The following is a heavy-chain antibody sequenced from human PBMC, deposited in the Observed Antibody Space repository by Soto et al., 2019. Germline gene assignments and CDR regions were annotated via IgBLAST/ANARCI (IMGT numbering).Heavy chain of an antibody. CDR2: ISSNGGST. D-gene: IGHD1-1*01. V-gene: IGHV3-64*02. CDR3: ARGPNWNSWYFEL. Sequence: EVQLVESGEGLVQPGGSLRLSCAASGFTFSSYAMHWVRQAPGKGLEYVSAISSNGGSTYYADSVKGRFTISRDNSKNTLYLQMGSLRAEDMAVYYCARGPNWNSWYFELWGRGTLVTVSS. CDR1: GFTFSSYA. J-gene: IGHJ2*01.